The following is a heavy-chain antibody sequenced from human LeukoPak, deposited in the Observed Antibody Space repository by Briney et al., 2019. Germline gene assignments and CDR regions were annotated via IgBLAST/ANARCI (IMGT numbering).Heavy chain of an antibody. CDR2: IYTSGST. J-gene: IGHJ4*02. V-gene: IGHV4-4*07. D-gene: IGHD3-22*01. CDR3: ARGGYYYDNSGYPFDY. Sequence: SETLSLTCTVSGGSISSYYWSWIRQPAGKGLEWIGRIYTSGSTNYNPSLKSRVTISVDKSKNQFSLKLSSVTAADTAVYYCARGGYYYDNSGYPFDYWGQGTLVTVSS. CDR1: GGSISSYY.